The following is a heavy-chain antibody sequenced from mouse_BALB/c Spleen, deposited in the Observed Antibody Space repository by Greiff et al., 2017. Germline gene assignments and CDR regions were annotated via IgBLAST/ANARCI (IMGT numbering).Heavy chain of an antibody. CDR1: GFSLSTSGMG. CDR2: IYWDDDK. CDR3: AHYYGSPYYFDY. V-gene: IGHV8-12*01. Sequence: ESGPGILQPSQTLSLTCSFSGFSLSTSGMGVSWIRQPSGKGLEWLAHIYWDDDKRYNPSLKSRLTISKDTSRNQVFLKITSVDTADTATYYCAHYYGSPYYFDYWGQGTTLTVSS. D-gene: IGHD1-2*01. J-gene: IGHJ2*01.